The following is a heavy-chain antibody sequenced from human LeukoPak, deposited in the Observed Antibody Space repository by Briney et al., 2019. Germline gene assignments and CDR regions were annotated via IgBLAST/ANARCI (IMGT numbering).Heavy chain of an antibody. J-gene: IGHJ5*02. CDR2: IYTSGST. CDR3: ASGRWNYVFDP. CDR1: GGSISSGSYH. D-gene: IGHD1-7*01. Sequence: SETLSLTCTVSGGSISSGSYHWSWIRQPAGKGLEWIGRIYTSGSTNYNPSLKSRVTISVDTSKNQFSLKLSSVTAADTAVYYCASGRWNYVFDPWGQGTLVTVSS. V-gene: IGHV4-61*02.